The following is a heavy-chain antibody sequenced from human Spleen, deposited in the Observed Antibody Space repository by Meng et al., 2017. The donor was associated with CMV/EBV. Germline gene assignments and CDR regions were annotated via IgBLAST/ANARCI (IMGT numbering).Heavy chain of an antibody. V-gene: IGHV4-4*02. CDR1: GFTFNTYG. J-gene: IGHJ3*02. Sequence: GSLRLSCAASGFTFNTYGMHWVRQPPGKGLEWIGEIYHSGSTNYNPSLKSRVTISVDTSKNQFSLKLSSVTAADTAVYYCARDRDYDILTGYYNRWSFDIWGQGTMVTVSS. CDR2: IYHSGST. CDR3: ARDRDYDILTGYYNRWSFDI. D-gene: IGHD3-9*01.